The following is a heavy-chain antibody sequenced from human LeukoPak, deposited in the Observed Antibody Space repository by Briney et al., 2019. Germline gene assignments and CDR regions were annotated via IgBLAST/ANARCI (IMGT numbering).Heavy chain of an antibody. Sequence: PGRSLRLSCAASGFTFDDYAMHWVRQAPGKGLEWVSGISWNSGSIGYADSVSGRFTISRDNAKNSLYLQMNSLRAEDTAVYYCARDMYGVGATMFFDYWGQGTLVTVSS. CDR2: ISWNSGSI. V-gene: IGHV3-9*01. CDR1: GFTFDDYA. J-gene: IGHJ4*02. CDR3: ARDMYGVGATMFFDY. D-gene: IGHD1-26*01.